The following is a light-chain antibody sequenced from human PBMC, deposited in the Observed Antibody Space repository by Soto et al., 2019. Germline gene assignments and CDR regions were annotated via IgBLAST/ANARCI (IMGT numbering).Light chain of an antibody. Sequence: QSVQTQPPSVSEAPGQKVTISCSGTNAHIGSNYVSWYLQLPGTAPQLLIYENNKRHSGIPDRFSSFKSGTSATLDISGLNTGDEADYYCATWNSNLRVGVFGGGTKLTVL. CDR2: ENN. CDR3: ATWNSNLRVGV. J-gene: IGLJ2*01. CDR1: NAHIGSNY. V-gene: IGLV1-51*01.